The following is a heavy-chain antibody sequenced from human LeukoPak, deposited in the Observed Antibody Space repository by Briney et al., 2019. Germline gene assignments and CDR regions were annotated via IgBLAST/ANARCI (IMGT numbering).Heavy chain of an antibody. CDR1: GGSISSYY. J-gene: IGHJ4*02. CDR3: ARLSHRSWGLDY. V-gene: IGHV4-34*01. Sequence: SETLSLTCTVSGGSISSYYWSWIRQPPGKGLEWIGEINHSGSTNYNPSLKSRVTISVDTSKNQFSLKLSSVTAADTAVYYCARLSHRSWGLDYWGQGTLVTVSS. CDR2: INHSGST. D-gene: IGHD7-27*01.